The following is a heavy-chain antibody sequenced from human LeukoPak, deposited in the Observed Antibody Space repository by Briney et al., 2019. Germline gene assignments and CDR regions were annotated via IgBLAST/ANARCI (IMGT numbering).Heavy chain of an antibody. CDR2: ISSSGST. CDR1: GYSISSGDYY. CDR3: ARGPYSYDSSGAFDI. D-gene: IGHD3-22*01. V-gene: IGHV4-61*02. J-gene: IGHJ3*02. Sequence: SETLSLTCTVSGYSISSGDYYWSWLRQPAGKGLEWIGRISSSGSTNYNPSIKSRVTISVDTSKNQFSLKLSSVTAADTAVYFCARGPYSYDSSGAFDIWGQGKMVTVSS.